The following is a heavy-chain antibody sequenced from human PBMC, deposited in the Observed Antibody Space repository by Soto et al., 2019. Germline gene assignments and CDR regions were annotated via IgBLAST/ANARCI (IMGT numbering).Heavy chain of an antibody. CDR1: GGSISSSSYY. D-gene: IGHD2-15*01. CDR3: ARHGHCSGGSCYLNWFDP. J-gene: IGHJ5*02. CDR2: IYYSGST. Sequence: SETLSLTCTVSGGSISSSSYYWGWIRQPPGKGLEWIGSIYYSGSTYYNPSLKSRVTISGDTYKNPFSLKLSSVTAADTAVYYCARHGHCSGGSCYLNWFDPWGQGTLVTVSS. V-gene: IGHV4-39*01.